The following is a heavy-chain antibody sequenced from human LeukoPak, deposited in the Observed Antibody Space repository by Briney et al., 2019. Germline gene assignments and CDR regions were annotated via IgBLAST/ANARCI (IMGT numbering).Heavy chain of an antibody. CDR2: IYYSGST. J-gene: IGHJ3*02. V-gene: IGHV4-59*08. CDR3: ARHGMYSSEAFDI. Sequence: SETLSLTCTVSGGSMSSYYWSWIRQPPGKGLEWIGYIYYSGSTNYNPSLKSRVTISVDTSKNQFSLKLSSVTAAETAVYYCARHGMYSSEAFDIWGQGTMVTVSS. CDR1: GGSMSSYY. D-gene: IGHD6-13*01.